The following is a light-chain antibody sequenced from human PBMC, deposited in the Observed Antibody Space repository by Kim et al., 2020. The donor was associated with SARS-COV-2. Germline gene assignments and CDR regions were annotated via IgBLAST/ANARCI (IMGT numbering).Light chain of an antibody. CDR1: QSVTTSS. J-gene: IGKJ1*01. CDR2: GAS. V-gene: IGKV3-20*01. Sequence: WPLWETAPPPSRAIQSVTTSSFAWHQQKPGQAPRLLIYGASNRATGIPDRFSGSGSGTDFPLTISRLGPEDFAVYYCLQYGPSPAFGQGTKVDIK. CDR3: LQYGPSPA.